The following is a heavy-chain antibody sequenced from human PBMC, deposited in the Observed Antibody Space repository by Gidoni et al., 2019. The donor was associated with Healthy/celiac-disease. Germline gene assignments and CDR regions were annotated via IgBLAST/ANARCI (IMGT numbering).Heavy chain of an antibody. CDR2: ISSSSSYI. CDR1: GFTFSSYS. V-gene: IGHV3-21*01. J-gene: IGHJ4*02. D-gene: IGHD5-18*01. CDR3: ARGQVDTATPREGIDY. Sequence: EVQLVESGGGLVKPGGSLRLSCAASGFTFSSYSMNWVRQAPGKGLEWVSSISSSSSYIYYADSVKGRFTISRDNAKNSLYLQMNSLRAEDTAVYYCARGQVDTATPREGIDYWGQGTLVTVSS.